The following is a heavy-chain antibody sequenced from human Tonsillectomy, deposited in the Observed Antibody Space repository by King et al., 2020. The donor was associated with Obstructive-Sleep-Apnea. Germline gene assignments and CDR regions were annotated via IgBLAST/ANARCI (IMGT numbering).Heavy chain of an antibody. CDR3: AKDRIVVDPIYSAFDI. CDR2: ISYDGSNK. D-gene: IGHD2-15*01. J-gene: IGHJ3*02. V-gene: IGHV3-30*18. CDR1: GFTFSSYG. Sequence: VQLVESGGGVVQPGRSLRLSCAASGFTFSSYGMHWVRQAPGKGLEWVAVISYDGSNKYYADSVKGRFTISRDNSKNTLYLQMNSLRAEDTAVYYCAKDRIVVDPIYSAFDIRGQGTMVTVSS.